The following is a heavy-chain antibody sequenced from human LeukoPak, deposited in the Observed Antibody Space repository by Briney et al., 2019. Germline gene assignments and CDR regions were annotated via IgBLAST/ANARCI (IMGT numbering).Heavy chain of an antibody. CDR3: ARDRYSSGWFGAFDI. CDR1: GFTFSRYA. D-gene: IGHD6-19*01. V-gene: IGHV3-64D*06. CDR2: ISSNGGST. J-gene: IGHJ3*02. Sequence: GGSLRLSCSASGFTFSRYAMHWVRQAPGKGLEYVSAISSNGGSTYYADSVKGRFTISRDNSKNTLYLQMSSLRAEDTAVYYCARDRYSSGWFGAFDIWGQGTMVTVSS.